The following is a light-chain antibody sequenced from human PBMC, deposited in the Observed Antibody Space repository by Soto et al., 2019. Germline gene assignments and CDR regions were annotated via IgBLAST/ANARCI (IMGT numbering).Light chain of an antibody. V-gene: IGLV1-44*01. CDR3: AAWDDSLNEV. CDR1: SSNIGTNT. Sequence: QSVLTQAPSASGTPGQRVTISCSGSSSNIGTNTVNWYQQPPGTAPKLLIYSNNQRPSGVPDRFSGSKSGTSASLAISGLQSEDEADYYCAAWDDSLNEVFGTGTRSPS. CDR2: SNN. J-gene: IGLJ1*01.